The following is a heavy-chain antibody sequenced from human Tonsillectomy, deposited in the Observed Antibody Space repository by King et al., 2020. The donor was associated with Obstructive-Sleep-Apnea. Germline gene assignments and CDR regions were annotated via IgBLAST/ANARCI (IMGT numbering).Heavy chain of an antibody. J-gene: IGHJ4*02. CDR1: GFTFSSYW. V-gene: IGHV3-7*01. CDR3: ARSISPGYSGTPAGY. D-gene: IGHD5-12*01. CDR2: VKQDGSEE. Sequence: VQLVESGGGLVQPGGSLRLSCAASGFTFSSYWMNWVRQAPGKGLEWVANVKQDGSEEYYVGSVKGRFTISRDNAKNSLYLQMNSRRAEDTAVYYCARSISPGYSGTPAGYWGQGTLVTVSS.